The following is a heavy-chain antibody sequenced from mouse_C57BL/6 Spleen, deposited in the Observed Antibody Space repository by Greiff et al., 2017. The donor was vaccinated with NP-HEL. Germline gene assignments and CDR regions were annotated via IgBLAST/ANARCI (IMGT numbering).Heavy chain of an antibody. Sequence: QVQLQQPGAELVRPGSSVKLSCKASGYTFTSYWMHWVKQRPIQGLEWIGNIDPSDSETHYNQKFKDKATLTVDKSSSTAYMQLSSLTSEDSAVYYCAGSNYGSVWFAYWGQGTLVTVSA. V-gene: IGHV1-52*01. CDR2: IDPSDSET. D-gene: IGHD2-5*01. CDR3: AGSNYGSVWFAY. J-gene: IGHJ3*01. CDR1: GYTFTSYW.